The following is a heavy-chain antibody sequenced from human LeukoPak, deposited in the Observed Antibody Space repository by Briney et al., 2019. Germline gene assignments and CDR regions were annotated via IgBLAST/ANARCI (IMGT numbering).Heavy chain of an antibody. CDR1: GFSPSDYY. J-gene: IGHJ6*03. V-gene: IGHV4-59*01. Sequence: PGGSLRLSCAASGFSPSDYYISWIRQPPGKGLEWLGYIYYSGSTNYNPSLKSRVTISVDTSKNQFSLKLSSVTAGDTAVYYCARLWRVTSNKDYYYYMDVWGKGTTVTVSS. CDR2: IYYSGST. D-gene: IGHD2-21*01. CDR3: ARLWRVTSNKDYYYYMDV.